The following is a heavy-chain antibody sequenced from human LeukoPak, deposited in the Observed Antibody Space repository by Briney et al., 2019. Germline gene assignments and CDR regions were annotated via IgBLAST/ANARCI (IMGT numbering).Heavy chain of an antibody. D-gene: IGHD1-26*01. CDR3: ARGGPLVVGATNWFDP. CDR1: GYTFTSHY. Sequence: ASVKVSCKASGYTFTSHYMHWVRQAPGQGLEWMGIINPSGGSTSYAQKFQGRVTMTRDTSTSTVYMELSSLRSEDTAVYYCARGGPLVVGATNWFDPWGQGTLVTVSS. V-gene: IGHV1-46*01. J-gene: IGHJ5*02. CDR2: INPSGGST.